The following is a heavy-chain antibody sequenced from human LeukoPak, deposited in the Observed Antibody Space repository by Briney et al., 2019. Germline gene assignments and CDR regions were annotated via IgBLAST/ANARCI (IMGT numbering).Heavy chain of an antibody. CDR2: ISYDGSNK. J-gene: IGHJ4*02. CDR1: GFTFSSYA. V-gene: IGHV3-30-3*01. D-gene: IGHD6-19*01. Sequence: GGSLRLSCAASGFTFSSYAMHWVRQAPGKGLEWVAVISYDGSNKYYADSVKGRFTISRDNSKNTLYLQMNRLRAADTAVYYCAKDLKLGIGWSHPGLFDYWGQGTLVTVSS. CDR3: AKDLKLGIGWSHPGLFDY.